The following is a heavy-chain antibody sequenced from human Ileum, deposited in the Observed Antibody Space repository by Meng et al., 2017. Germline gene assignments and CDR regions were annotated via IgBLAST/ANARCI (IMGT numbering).Heavy chain of an antibody. CDR3: ARVGGGFCTSTNCHSPFDY. J-gene: IGHJ4*02. Sequence: SETLSLTCTVSGGSIISSIQFWGWIRLPPGKGLEWIGNIYHSGSTYYNPSLKSPVTISVDTSKNHLSLRLTSLTAADTAVYYCARVGGGFCTSTNCHSPFDYWGQGTLVTVSS. V-gene: IGHV4-39*07. CDR2: IYHSGST. CDR1: GGSIISSIQF. D-gene: IGHD2-2*01.